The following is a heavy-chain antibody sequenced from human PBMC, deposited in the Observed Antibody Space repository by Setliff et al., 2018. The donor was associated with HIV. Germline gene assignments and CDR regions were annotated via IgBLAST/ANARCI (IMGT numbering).Heavy chain of an antibody. J-gene: IGHJ3*01. V-gene: IGHV4-30-4*08. CDR1: GDSIRSGDYY. CDR2: TFHTGYT. CDR3: ARAPPGIQNDAFDV. Sequence: SETLSLTCTVSGDSIRSGDYYWSWIRQSPEKGLEWIGYTFHTGYTYYNPSLKSRVTISVDTSKNQFSLKLTSVTAADTAVYYCARAPPGIQNDAFDVWGQGTMVTVSS.